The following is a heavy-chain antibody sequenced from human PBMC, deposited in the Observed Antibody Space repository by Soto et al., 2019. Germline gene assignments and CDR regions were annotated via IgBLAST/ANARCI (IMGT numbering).Heavy chain of an antibody. D-gene: IGHD1-1*01. J-gene: IGHJ4*02. V-gene: IGHV2-5*02. CDR1: GFSLSTSGVG. CDR3: AHRPGSSYHFDY. Sequence: QITLKESGPTLVKPTQTLTLTCTFSGFSLSTSGVGVGWIRQPPGKALEWHALIYWDDDKRYSPSLKSRLTITKDSSKNQLVLTMTNMDPVDTATYYCAHRPGSSYHFDYWGQGTLFTVSS. CDR2: IYWDDDK.